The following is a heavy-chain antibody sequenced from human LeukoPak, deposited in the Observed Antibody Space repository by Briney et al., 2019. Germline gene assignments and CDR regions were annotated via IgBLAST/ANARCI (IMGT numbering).Heavy chain of an antibody. D-gene: IGHD4-17*01. CDR1: GFTFSDHY. J-gene: IGHJ4*02. CDR3: AVSVTLTFDY. V-gene: IGHV3-72*01. Sequence: GSLTLSCAASGFTFSDHYMDWVRQAPGKGLEWIGRIRNKANTYTTQYAASVKDRFTISRDDSKNSLYLQMNSLKTEDTAMYYCAVSVTLTFDYWGQGTLVTVSS. CDR2: IRNKANTYTT.